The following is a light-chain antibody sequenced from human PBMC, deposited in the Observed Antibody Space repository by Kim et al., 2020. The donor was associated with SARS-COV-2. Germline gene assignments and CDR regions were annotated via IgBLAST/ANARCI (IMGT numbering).Light chain of an antibody. CDR2: QDS. CDR3: QAWDSSTAAV. Sequence: SYELTQLPSVSVSPGQTASITCSGDKLGDKYACWYQQKPGQSPVLVIYQDSKRPSGIPERFSGSNSGNTATLTISGTQAMDEADYYCQAWDSSTAAVFGGGTQLTDL. CDR1: KLGDKY. J-gene: IGLJ7*01. V-gene: IGLV3-1*01.